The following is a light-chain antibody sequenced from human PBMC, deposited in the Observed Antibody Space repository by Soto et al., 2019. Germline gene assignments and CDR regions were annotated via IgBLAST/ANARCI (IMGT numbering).Light chain of an antibody. CDR3: QQYYSTPLT. CDR2: WAS. CDR1: QSVLYNSNNKNY. J-gene: IGKJ4*01. V-gene: IGKV4-1*01. Sequence: DIVMTQSPDSLAVSLGERATINCKSSQSVLYNSNNKNYLAWYQQTPGQPPNLLISWASTRESGVPDRFSGSGSGTDFTLTISSLQAEDVAVYYCQQYYSTPLTFGGGTKVEIK.